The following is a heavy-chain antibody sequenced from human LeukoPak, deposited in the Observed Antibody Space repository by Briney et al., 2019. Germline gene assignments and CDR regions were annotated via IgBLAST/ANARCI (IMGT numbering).Heavy chain of an antibody. CDR2: IVVGSGNT. J-gene: IGHJ6*03. CDR3: AISVDTAMVTWFGGMDV. Sequence: ASVKVSCKASGFTFTSSAMQWVRQARGQRLEWIGWIVVGSGNTNYAQKFQERVTITRDMSTSTAYMELSSLRSEDMAVYYCAISVDTAMVTWFGGMDVWGKGTTVTVSS. D-gene: IGHD5-18*01. CDR1: GFTFTSSA. V-gene: IGHV1-58*02.